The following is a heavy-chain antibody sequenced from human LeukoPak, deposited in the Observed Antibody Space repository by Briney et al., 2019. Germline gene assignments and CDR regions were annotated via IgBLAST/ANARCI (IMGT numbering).Heavy chain of an antibody. CDR1: GFTFTNNA. D-gene: IGHD3/OR15-3a*01. V-gene: IGHV3-23*01. J-gene: IGHJ6*03. Sequence: PGGSLRLSCAASGFTFTNNAMNWVRQAPGKGPEWVSGISYSGISTYYADSVKGRFTISRDSSKNTLYLQMNSLRAEDTAIYYCAKDVRFGLNYYYYMDVWGKGAAVTVSS. CDR3: AKDVRFGLNYYYYMDV. CDR2: ISYSGIST.